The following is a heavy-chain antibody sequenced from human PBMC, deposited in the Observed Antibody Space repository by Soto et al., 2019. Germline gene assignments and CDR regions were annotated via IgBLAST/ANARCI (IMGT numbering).Heavy chain of an antibody. CDR2: VSHDGRNT. CDR3: AKGGRQWVVTSAFNS. V-gene: IGHV3-30*18. CDR1: GFTFSDYA. D-gene: IGHD6-19*01. Sequence: VQLVESGGGVVQPGRSLRLSCAASGFTFSDYAMHWVRQAPGKGLEWVAVVSHDGRNTHYADSVKGRFTISRDSSKNTVSLEMSSRRPEDTAVYYSAKGGRQWVVTSAFNSWGPGALVTVSS. J-gene: IGHJ4*02.